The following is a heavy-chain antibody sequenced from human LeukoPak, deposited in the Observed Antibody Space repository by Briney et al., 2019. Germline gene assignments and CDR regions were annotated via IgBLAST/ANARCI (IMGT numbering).Heavy chain of an antibody. Sequence: PGGSLRLPCAASGFTFDDYAMHWVRQAPGKGLEWVSGIRWNSGSIGYADSVKGRFTISRDNAKNSLYLQMNSLRAEDTALYYCAKDHQPTLAAGWFAPWGQGTLVTVSS. D-gene: IGHD6-13*01. V-gene: IGHV3-9*01. CDR3: AKDHQPTLAAGWFAP. CDR2: IRWNSGSI. J-gene: IGHJ5*02. CDR1: GFTFDDYA.